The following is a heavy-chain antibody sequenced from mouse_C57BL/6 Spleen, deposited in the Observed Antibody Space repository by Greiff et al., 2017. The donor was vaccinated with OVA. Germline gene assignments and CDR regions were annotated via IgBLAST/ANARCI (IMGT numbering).Heavy chain of an antibody. CDR2: IDPSDSYT. CDR3: ARSSYYSNSGFAY. V-gene: IGHV1-69*01. D-gene: IGHD2-5*01. J-gene: IGHJ3*01. Sequence: QVQLQQPGAELVMPGASVKLSCKASGYTFTSYWMHWVKQRPGQGLEWIGEIDPSDSYTNYNQKFKGKSTLTVDKSSSTAYMQLSSLTSEDSAVYYCARSSYYSNSGFAYWGQGTLVTVSA. CDR1: GYTFTSYW.